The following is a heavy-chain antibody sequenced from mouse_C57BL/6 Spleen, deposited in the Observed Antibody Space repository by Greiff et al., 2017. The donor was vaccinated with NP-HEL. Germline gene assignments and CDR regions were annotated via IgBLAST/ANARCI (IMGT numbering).Heavy chain of an antibody. CDR2: INPNNGGT. CDR1: GYTFTDYY. J-gene: IGHJ3*01. CDR3: ARLGYYGNPWFAY. D-gene: IGHD2-1*01. V-gene: IGHV1-26*01. Sequence: VQLQQSGPELVKPGASVKISCKASGYTFTDYYMNWVKQSHGKSLEWIGDINPNNGGTSYNQKFKGKAKLTVDKSSSTSYMELRSLTSEDSAVYYCARLGYYGNPWFAYWGQGTLVTVSA.